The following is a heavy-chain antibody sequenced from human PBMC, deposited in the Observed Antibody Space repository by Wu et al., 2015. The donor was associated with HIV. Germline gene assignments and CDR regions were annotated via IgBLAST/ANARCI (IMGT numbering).Heavy chain of an antibody. CDR1: GYIFTAHY. D-gene: IGHD3-22*01. CDR3: AKEKGPNLFFWXRLLGNSDYFVNV. J-gene: IGHJ3*01. CDR2: MNPNNGDI. Sequence: QVQLMQSEAEVKNPGASARVSCKAFGYIFTAHYMHWVRQAPGQGPEWMGWMNPNNGDIKYADNFQGKGFHHDQEHVQSTQPLXGGLRQPERSDDTAPVYYCAKEKGPNLFFWXRLLGNSDYFVNVWGQGTMVT. V-gene: IGHV1-2*02.